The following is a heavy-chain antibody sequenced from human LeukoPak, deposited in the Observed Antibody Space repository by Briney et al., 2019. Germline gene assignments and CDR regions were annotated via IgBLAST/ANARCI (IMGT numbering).Heavy chain of an antibody. CDR2: IYTSGST. J-gene: IGHJ2*01. CDR1: GGSISSYY. CDR3: TRGPLIWGYFDL. Sequence: PSETLSLTCTVSGGSISSYYWSWIRQPAGKGLEWIGRIYTSGSTNYNPSLKSRVTISVDKSKNQFSLKLSSVTAADTAVYYCTRGPLIWGYFDLWGRGTLVTVSP. V-gene: IGHV4-4*07. D-gene: IGHD3-16*01.